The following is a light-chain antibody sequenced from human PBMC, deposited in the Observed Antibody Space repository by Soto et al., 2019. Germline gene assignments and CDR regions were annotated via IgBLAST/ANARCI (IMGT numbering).Light chain of an antibody. Sequence: DIQMTQSPSSLSASIGDSVTISCQASQDINIYLNWYQQKPGTAPKLLIYDASNLQTGVPSRFSASGSGTRFTFTITSLQPEDIATYFCQQFDKLPLTFGGGTKVEIK. J-gene: IGKJ4*01. CDR2: DAS. CDR3: QQFDKLPLT. CDR1: QDINIY. V-gene: IGKV1-33*01.